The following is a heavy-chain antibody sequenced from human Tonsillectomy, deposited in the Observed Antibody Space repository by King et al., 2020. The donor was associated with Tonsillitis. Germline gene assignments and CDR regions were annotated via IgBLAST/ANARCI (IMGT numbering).Heavy chain of an antibody. CDR3: ARGVSSWDFDH. CDR2: IYYIGST. Sequence: QLQESGPGLVKPSETLSLTCTVSGGSISSYYWTWIRQPPGKGLEWLGYIYYIGSTNYNPSLKRRVTISEDTSKTQFSLQLSSVTPADTAVYYCARGVSSWDFDHWGPGTLVTVSS. D-gene: IGHD6-13*01. CDR1: GGSISSYY. J-gene: IGHJ4*02. V-gene: IGHV4-59*01.